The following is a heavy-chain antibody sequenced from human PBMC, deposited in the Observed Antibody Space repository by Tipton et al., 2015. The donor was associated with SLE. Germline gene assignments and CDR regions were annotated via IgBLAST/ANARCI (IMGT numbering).Heavy chain of an antibody. Sequence: QLVQSGAEVMKPGASVKVSCKASGYTFTDYDINWVRQATGQGLEWMGWINPNNGATGYTQKFQGRLTLTSHTSISTAFMEFSSLTSEDTAVYYCVRIPPKIRLLEWSGCFDPWGQGTLVTVSS. CDR3: VRIPPKIRLLEWSGCFDP. J-gene: IGHJ5*02. CDR1: GYTFTDYD. V-gene: IGHV1-8*02. CDR2: INPNNGAT. D-gene: IGHD3-3*01.